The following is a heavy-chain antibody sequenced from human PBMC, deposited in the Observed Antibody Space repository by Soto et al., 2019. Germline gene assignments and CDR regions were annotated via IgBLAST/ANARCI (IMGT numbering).Heavy chain of an antibody. V-gene: IGHV1-18*01. CDR2: ISAYNGNT. CDR1: GYTFTSYG. CDR3: AIGIVVVVAAPNDAFDI. Sequence: QVQLVQSGAEVKKPGASVKVSCKASGYTFTSYGISWVRQAPGQGLEWMGWISAYNGNTNYAQKLQGRVTMTTDTSTSTAYMELRSLGSDDTAVYYCAIGIVVVVAAPNDAFDIWGQGTMVTVSS. J-gene: IGHJ3*02. D-gene: IGHD2-15*01.